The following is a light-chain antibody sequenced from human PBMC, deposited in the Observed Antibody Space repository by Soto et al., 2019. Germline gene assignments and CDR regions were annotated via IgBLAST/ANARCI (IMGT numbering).Light chain of an antibody. J-gene: IGLJ2*01. CDR3: QSFDSSNSVL. V-gene: IGLV6-57*04. Sequence: NFMLTQPHSVSESPGKTVTISCTHTSGSIASNYVQWYQQRPGSAPTTVIYEDDQRPSGVPDRFSGSIDASSDSASLTISGLKTEAEAVYYCQSFDSSNSVLFGGRTKLTVL. CDR1: SGSIASNY. CDR2: EDD.